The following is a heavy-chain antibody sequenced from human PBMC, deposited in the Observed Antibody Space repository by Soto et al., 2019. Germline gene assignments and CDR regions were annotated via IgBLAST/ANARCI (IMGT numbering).Heavy chain of an antibody. CDR2: IYYSGST. CDR1: GGSLSSGGYY. CDR3: ARYGSGKFYYYYMDV. V-gene: IGHV4-31*03. D-gene: IGHD3-10*01. J-gene: IGHJ6*03. Sequence: SETLSLTCTVSGGSLSSGGYYWSWLRQHPGKGLEWIGYIYYSGSTYYNPSLKSRVTISVDTSKNQFSLKLSSVTAADTAVYYCARYGSGKFYYYYMDVWGKGTTVTVSS.